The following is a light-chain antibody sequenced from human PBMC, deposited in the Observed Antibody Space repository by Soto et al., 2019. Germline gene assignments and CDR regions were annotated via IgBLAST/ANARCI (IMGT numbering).Light chain of an antibody. CDR2: DVS. J-gene: IGLJ2*01. CDR3: SSYSMGGTDV. CDR1: STDVGGYNY. Sequence: QSVLTQPASVSGSPGQSITISCTGTSTDVGGYNYVSWFQHLPGKAPRLIIYDVSYRPSGASHRFSGSRSGNTASLTISGLQAEDEADYYCSSYSMGGTDVFGGGTKRTVL. V-gene: IGLV2-14*03.